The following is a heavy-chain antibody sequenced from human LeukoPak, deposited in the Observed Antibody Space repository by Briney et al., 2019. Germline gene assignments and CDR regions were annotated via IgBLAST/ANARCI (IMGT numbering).Heavy chain of an antibody. J-gene: IGHJ3*02. V-gene: IGHV4-59*01. Sequence: PSETLSLTCAVSGGSISTYYWSWIRQPPGKGLEWTGYIHYSGSTNYNPSPKSRVTILVDTSKNQFSLRLSSVTAADTAVYYCARGGLDSNGYWTAFDIWGQGTMVTVSS. CDR3: ARGGLDSNGYWTAFDI. CDR2: IHYSGST. CDR1: GGSISTYY. D-gene: IGHD3-22*01.